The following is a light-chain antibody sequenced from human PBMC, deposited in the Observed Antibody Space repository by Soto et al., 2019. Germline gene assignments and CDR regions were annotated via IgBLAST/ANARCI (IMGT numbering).Light chain of an antibody. V-gene: IGLV2-8*01. CDR3: SSYAGSNNLV. CDR2: EVS. Sequence: QSALTQPPSASGSPGQSVTISCTGTSSDVGGYNYVSWSQQHPGKAPKLMIYEVSKRPSGVPDRFSGSKSGNTASLTVSGLQAEDAADYYCSSYAGSNNLVFGGGTKLTVL. CDR1: SSDVGGYNY. J-gene: IGLJ2*01.